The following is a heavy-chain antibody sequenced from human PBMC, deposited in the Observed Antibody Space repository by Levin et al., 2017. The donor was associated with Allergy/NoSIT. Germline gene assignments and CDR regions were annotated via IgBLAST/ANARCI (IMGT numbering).Heavy chain of an antibody. D-gene: IGHD3-22*01. J-gene: IGHJ4*02. Sequence: GESLKISCTASGFTFGDYAMTWFRRAPRKGLEWVGFIGSKGYGETTEYAASVKGRFTISRDDSKSIAYLQMNSLKAEDTAVYYCARVSGYDSSAYLVDWGQGTLVTVSS. CDR2: IGSKGYGETT. CDR3: ARVSGYDSSAYLVD. CDR1: GFTFGDYA. V-gene: IGHV3-49*03.